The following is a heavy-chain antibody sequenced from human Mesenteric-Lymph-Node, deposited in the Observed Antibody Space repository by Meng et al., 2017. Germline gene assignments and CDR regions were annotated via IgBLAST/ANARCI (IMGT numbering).Heavy chain of an antibody. D-gene: IGHD1-26*01. V-gene: IGHV4-4*02. CDR3: ARGKQDAWELLAY. CDR1: GVSISSNIR. Sequence: QGQLQQWGAGLLKPSGTLSLTCGVSGVSISSNIRWTWVRQPPGKGLEWIGDIDDSGSTNYNPSLNSRISISLDKSKNHFSLKVNSVTAADTAVYYCARGKQDAWELLAYWGQGALVTVSS. J-gene: IGHJ4*02. CDR2: IDDSGST.